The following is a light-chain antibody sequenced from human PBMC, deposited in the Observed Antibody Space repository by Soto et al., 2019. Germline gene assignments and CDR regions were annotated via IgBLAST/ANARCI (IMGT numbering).Light chain of an antibody. J-gene: IGKJ1*01. CDR1: QNINSD. CDR3: QHFHNWPRT. CDR2: RAA. Sequence: EIVMTQSPATLSMSPGERATLSCRASQNINSDLAWYQQKPGQAPRLLIYRAATRTTGIPVRFSGSGSGTEFTLTISGLQSEDFAVYYCQHFHNWPRTFGQGTKVEIK. V-gene: IGKV3-15*01.